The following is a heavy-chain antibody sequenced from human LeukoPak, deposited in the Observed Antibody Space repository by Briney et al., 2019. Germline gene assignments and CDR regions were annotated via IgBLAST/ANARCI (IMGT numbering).Heavy chain of an antibody. D-gene: IGHD1-26*01. V-gene: IGHV4-39*07. CDR1: GDSITSNTHY. Sequence: SETLSLTCTVSGDSITSNTHYWGWIRQPPGKGLEWIGTIFYNVNTYYNPSLKSRVLISINTSKKHFSLNLSSVTAADTAVYYCARRVGGHDVFDIWGQGTMVTVSS. CDR2: IFYNVNT. CDR3: ARRVGGHDVFDI. J-gene: IGHJ3*02.